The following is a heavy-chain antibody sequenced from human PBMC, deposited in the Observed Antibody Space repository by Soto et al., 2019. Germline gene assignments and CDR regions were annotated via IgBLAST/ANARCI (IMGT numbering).Heavy chain of an antibody. CDR3: ARFKPYGDDYFDY. V-gene: IGHV4-34*01. J-gene: IGHJ4*02. D-gene: IGHD4-17*01. CDR2: INHSGST. CDR1: GGSFSGYY. Sequence: SETLSLTCAVYGGSFSGYYWSWIRQPPGKGLEWIGEINHSGSTNYNPSLKSRVTMSVDTSKNQFSLKLSSVTAADTAVYYCARFKPYGDDYFDYWGQGTLVTVSS.